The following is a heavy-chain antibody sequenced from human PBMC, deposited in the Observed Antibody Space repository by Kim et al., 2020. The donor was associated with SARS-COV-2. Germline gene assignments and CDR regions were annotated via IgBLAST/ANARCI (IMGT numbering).Heavy chain of an antibody. CDR3: ARGLGYYYDSSGLPGGY. V-gene: IGHV4-34*01. CDR1: GGSFSGYY. CDR2: INHSGST. J-gene: IGHJ4*01. D-gene: IGHD3-22*01. Sequence: SETLSLTCAVYGGSFSGYYWSWIRQPPGKGLEWIGEINHSGSTNYNPSLKSRVTISVDTSKNQFSLKLSSVTAADTAVYYCARGLGYYYDSSGLPGGYWG.